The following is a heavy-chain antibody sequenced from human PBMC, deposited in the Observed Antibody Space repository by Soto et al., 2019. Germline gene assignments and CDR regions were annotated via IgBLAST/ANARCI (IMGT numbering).Heavy chain of an antibody. V-gene: IGHV4-4*02. Sequence: SETLSLTCAVSGGSVSSSNWWSWVRQPPGKGLEWIGEIYHSGSTNYNPSLKSRVTISVDKSKNQFSLKLSSVTAADTAVYYCARDSETPHYYYDSSGYYQNTRFDYWGQGTLVTVSS. D-gene: IGHD3-22*01. J-gene: IGHJ4*02. CDR2: IYHSGST. CDR1: GGSVSSSNW. CDR3: ARDSETPHYYYDSSGYYQNTRFDY.